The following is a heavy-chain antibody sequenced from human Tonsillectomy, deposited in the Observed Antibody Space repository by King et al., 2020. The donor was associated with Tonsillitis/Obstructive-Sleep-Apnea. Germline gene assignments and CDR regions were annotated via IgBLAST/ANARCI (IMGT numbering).Heavy chain of an antibody. CDR1: GFTFSSYA. CDR2: ISGSGGST. J-gene: IGHJ4*02. CDR3: AKANYCGGDCYYFDY. D-gene: IGHD2-21*01. V-gene: IGHV3-23*04. Sequence: VQLVESGGGLVQPGGSLRLSCAASGFTFSSYAMSWVRQASGQGLDWVSAISGSGGSTYYSDSVKGRFTISRDNSKNTLYLQMNSLRAEDTAVYYCAKANYCGGDCYYFDYWGQGTLVTVSS.